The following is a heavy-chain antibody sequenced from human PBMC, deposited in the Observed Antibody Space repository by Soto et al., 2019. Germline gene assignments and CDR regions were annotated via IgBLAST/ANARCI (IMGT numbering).Heavy chain of an antibody. CDR2: IIPLSGTA. CDR3: AGEGVGGSCFDL. V-gene: IGHV1-69*13. Sequence: SSGKGSSKVPGRSCARYVMPSVLPAPGERGMWGGGIIPLSGTAKYAQKSQGRVTITAAESTNTAYMELSSLRTDDTAVDYCAGEGVGGSCFDLWGQGTPVTVSS. J-gene: IGHJ5*02. CDR1: GRSCARYV.